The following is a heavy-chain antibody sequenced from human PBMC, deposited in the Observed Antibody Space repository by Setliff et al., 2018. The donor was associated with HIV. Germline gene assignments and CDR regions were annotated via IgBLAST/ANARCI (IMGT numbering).Heavy chain of an antibody. CDR1: GYIFTSYD. V-gene: IGHV1-8*03. D-gene: IGHD1-1*01. CDR3: AKSLHGGWNPGDLMDY. J-gene: IGHJ4*02. Sequence: ASVKVSCKASGYIFTSYDVNWVRQAPGQGLEWMGWMDPNNGHTTYAQNFQGRVTITRDTSVGTAYMELSSLTTEDTALYYCAKSLHGGWNPGDLMDYWGQGTLVTVSS. CDR2: MDPNNGHT.